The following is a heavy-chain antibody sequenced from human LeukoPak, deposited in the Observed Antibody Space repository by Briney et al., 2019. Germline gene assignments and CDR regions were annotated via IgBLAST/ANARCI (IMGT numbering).Heavy chain of an antibody. Sequence: GGSLRLSCAASGFNVSSNYMTWVRQAPGKGLEWVSVIYSGGGTYHADSVRGRFTISRDNSKNTLYLQMNSLRAEDTAIYYCAREGPRGNSQFDYWGQGTLVTVSS. J-gene: IGHJ4*02. CDR1: GFNVSSNY. CDR2: IYSGGGT. CDR3: AREGPRGNSQFDY. V-gene: IGHV3-53*01. D-gene: IGHD2/OR15-2a*01.